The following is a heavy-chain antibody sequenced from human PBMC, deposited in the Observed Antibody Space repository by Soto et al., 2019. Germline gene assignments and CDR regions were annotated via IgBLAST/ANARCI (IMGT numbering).Heavy chain of an antibody. J-gene: IGHJ6*02. D-gene: IGHD3-16*01. CDR2: IYYTGNT. V-gene: IGHV4-31*03. Sequence: SETLSLTCSVSGGSINSGDSYWNWIRQNPGKGLEWIGFIYYTGNTYCNPSLRSRCSMSLDTSENQFSLKLSSVTAADTAVYYFARDYGEVVSTDGPSAYYYGMDVWGQGTTVTVS. CDR1: GGSINSGDSY. CDR3: ARDYGEVVSTDGPSAYYYGMDV.